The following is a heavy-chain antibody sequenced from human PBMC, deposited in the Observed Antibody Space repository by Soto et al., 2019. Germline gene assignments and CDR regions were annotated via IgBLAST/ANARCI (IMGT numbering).Heavy chain of an antibody. V-gene: IGHV2-5*02. J-gene: IGHJ6*02. D-gene: IGHD2-21*02. CDR2: IYWDDDK. Sequence: QITLKESGPTLVKPTQTLTLTCTFSGFSLSTSGVGVGWIRQPPGKALEWLALIYWDDDKRYSPSLRSRLTTSKDTSKNQVVLTLTNMDPVATATYYCIQSRCGGDCLQSYASHYYYGMDVWGQGTTVTVSS. CDR3: IQSRCGGDCLQSYASHYYYGMDV. CDR1: GFSLSTSGVG.